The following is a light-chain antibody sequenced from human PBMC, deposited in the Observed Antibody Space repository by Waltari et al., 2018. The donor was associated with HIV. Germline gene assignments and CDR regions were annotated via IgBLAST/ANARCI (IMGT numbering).Light chain of an antibody. CDR2: DDT. J-gene: IGLJ2*01. V-gene: IGLV3-21*02. CDR1: NIGSKT. CDR3: HVWDSSSAHVV. Sequence: SYVLTQSPSVSVAPGQTARITCGADNIGSKTVHCYQQKPGQAPLLVVYDDTDRPPGIPERISGSNSGNTATLTISAVEAGDEADYYCHVWDSSSAHVVFGGGTKVTVL.